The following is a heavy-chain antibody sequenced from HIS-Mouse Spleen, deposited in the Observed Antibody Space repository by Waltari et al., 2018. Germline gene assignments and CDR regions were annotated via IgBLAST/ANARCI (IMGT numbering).Heavy chain of an antibody. V-gene: IGHV3-11*01. CDR2: IGSRGSTI. CDR1: GFPCSDDS. J-gene: IGHJ4*02. D-gene: IGHD5-18*01. Sequence: QLQLVDSGVGLVKPGGSLRRSCAPSGFPCSDDSMCWLRQAPGKGLEWVSYIGSRGSTIYYADSVKGRFTIARDNAKNSLYLQMNSLRAEDTAVYYCARDSVIQGPFYSYGYYFDYWGQGTLVTVSS. CDR3: ARDSVIQGPFYSYGYYFDY.